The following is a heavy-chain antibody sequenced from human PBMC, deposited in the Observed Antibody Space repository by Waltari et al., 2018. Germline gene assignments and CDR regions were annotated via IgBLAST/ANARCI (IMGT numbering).Heavy chain of an antibody. J-gene: IGHJ4*02. V-gene: IGHV4-31*02. CDR3: AGRGAKMFSI. D-gene: IGHD3-3*02. Sequence: QVQLQESGPGLVQPSPTLSLTCSVSGFSLSSGSSYWSWIRQHPGKGLEWIGYISHSGDTDYSPSLRSRLTLSVDTSKNQFSLKLNSVTAADTGVYFCAGRGAKMFSIWGRGTLVTVSS. CDR1: GFSLSSGSSY. CDR2: ISHSGDT.